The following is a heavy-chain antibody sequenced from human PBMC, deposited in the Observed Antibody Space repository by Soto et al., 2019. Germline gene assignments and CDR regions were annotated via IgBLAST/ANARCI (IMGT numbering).Heavy chain of an antibody. CDR1: GFTFSSYG. CDR2: ISYDGSNK. J-gene: IGHJ5*02. V-gene: IGHV3-30*03. Sequence: GGSLRLSCAASGFTFSSYGMHWVRQAPGKGLEWVAVISYDGSNKYYADSVKGRFTIARDNSKNTLYLQMSSLRAEDTAVYYCAAYCYNMTCTHFHGYSWGQGTQVTVSS. CDR3: AAYCYNMTCTHFHGYS. D-gene: IGHD3-16*02.